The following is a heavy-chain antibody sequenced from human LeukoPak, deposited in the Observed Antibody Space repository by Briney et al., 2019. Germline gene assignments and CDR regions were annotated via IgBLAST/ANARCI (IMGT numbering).Heavy chain of an antibody. V-gene: IGHV1-69*13. CDR3: ARGSYYYDSSGYYPLTSTFDY. CDR1: GGTFSSYA. CDR2: IIPIFGTA. Sequence: SVKVSCKASGGTFSSYAISWVRQAPGQGLEWMGGIIPIFGTANYAQKFQGRVTIAADESTSTAYMELSSLRSEDAAVYYCARGSYYYDSSGYYPLTSTFDYWGQGTLVTVSS. J-gene: IGHJ4*02. D-gene: IGHD3-22*01.